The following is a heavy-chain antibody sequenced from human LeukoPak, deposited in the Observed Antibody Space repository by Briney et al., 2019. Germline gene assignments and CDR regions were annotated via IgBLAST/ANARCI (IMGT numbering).Heavy chain of an antibody. CDR1: GGSISSYY. CDR2: IYYSGST. V-gene: IGHV4-59*01. J-gene: IGHJ4*02. D-gene: IGHD3-10*01. Sequence: SETLSLTCTVSGGSISSYYWSWIRQPPGKGLEWMGYIYYSGSTNYNPSLKSRVTISVDTSKNQFSLKLSSMTAADTAVYYCATVSPGDWGQGTLVTVSS. CDR3: ATVSPGD.